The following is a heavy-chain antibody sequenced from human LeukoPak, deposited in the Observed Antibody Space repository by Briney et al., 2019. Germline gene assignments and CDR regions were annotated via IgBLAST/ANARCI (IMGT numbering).Heavy chain of an antibody. CDR1: GFTFSSYA. D-gene: IGHD3-22*01. CDR3: AKERDDYNTVFDL. J-gene: IGHJ4*02. CDR2: ISGSGGNT. Sequence: GGSLRLSCAASGFTFSSYAMTWVRQAPGKGLEWVSGISGSGGNTYYTDSVRGRLSISRDNSKNTLYLQVNSLRAEDTAVYYCAKERDDYNTVFDLWGQGTLVTVSS. V-gene: IGHV3-23*01.